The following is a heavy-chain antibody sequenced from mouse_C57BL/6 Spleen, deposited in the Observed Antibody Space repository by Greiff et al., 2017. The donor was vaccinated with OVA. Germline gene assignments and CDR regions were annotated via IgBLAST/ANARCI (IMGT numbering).Heavy chain of an antibody. J-gene: IGHJ2*01. V-gene: IGHV1-61*01. CDR2: IYPSDSET. CDR3: AREETDNSYYSND. D-gene: IGHD2-12*01. Sequence: QVQLQQPGAELVRPGSSVKLSCKASGYTFTSYWMDWVKQRPGQGLEWIGNIYPSDSETHYNQKFKDKATLTVDKSYSTAYMQLSSLTSEDSAVYYCAREETDNSYYSNDWGQGTTLTVSS. CDR1: GYTFTSYW.